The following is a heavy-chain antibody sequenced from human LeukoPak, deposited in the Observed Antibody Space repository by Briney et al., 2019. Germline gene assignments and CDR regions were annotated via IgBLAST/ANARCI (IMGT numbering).Heavy chain of an antibody. V-gene: IGHV3-49*04. CDR2: IRSKAYGGTT. J-gene: IGHJ4*02. CDR3: TREPVFGVNVNRVDY. CDR1: GFTFGDYA. D-gene: IGHD3-3*01. Sequence: PGGSLRLSCTASGFTFGDYAMSWVRQAPGKGLEWVGFIRSKAYGGTTEYAASVKGRFTISRDDSKSIAYLQMNSLKTEDTAVYYCTREPVFGVNVNRVDYWGQGTLVTVSS.